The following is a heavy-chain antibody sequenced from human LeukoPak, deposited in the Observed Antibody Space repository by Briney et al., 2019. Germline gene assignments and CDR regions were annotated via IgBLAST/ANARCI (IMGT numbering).Heavy chain of an antibody. CDR1: GFTFSSYA. CDR2: ISGSGGST. J-gene: IGHJ4*02. CDR3: AKDTSIAVSYFDY. D-gene: IGHD6-19*01. V-gene: IGHV3-23*01. Sequence: GGSLRLSCAASGFTFSSYAMSWVRQAPGKGLEWVSAISGSGGSTYYADSVKGRFTISRDNSKNTLYLQTNSLRAEDTAVYYCAKDTSIAVSYFDYWGQGTLVTVSS.